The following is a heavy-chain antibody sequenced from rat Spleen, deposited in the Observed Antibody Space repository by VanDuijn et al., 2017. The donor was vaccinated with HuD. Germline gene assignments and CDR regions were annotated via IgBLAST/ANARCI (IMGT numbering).Heavy chain of an antibody. CDR2: ISPSGGSA. CDR1: GFTFSNYD. V-gene: IGHV5-25*01. J-gene: IGHJ2*01. CDR3: ESHGYGGYRDYFDY. Sequence: EVQLVESGGGLVQPGRSLKLSCAASGFTFSNYDMTWVRQAPTKGLEWVASISPSGGSAYYRDSVKGRFTVSRDNAKSTLYLQMDSLRSEDTATYYCESHGYGGYRDYFDYWGQGVMVTVSS. D-gene: IGHD1-11*01.